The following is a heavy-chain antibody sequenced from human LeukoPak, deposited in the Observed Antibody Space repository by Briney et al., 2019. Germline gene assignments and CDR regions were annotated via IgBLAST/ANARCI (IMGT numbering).Heavy chain of an antibody. CDR1: GGSFSGYY. D-gene: IGHD4-17*01. CDR3: ARGPRYGDYGRYFDL. V-gene: IGHV4-34*01. Sequence: KPSETLSLTCAVYGGSFSGYYWRWIRQPPGKGLEWIGEINHSGSTNYNPSLKSRVTISVDTSKNQFSLKLSSVTAADTAVYYCARGPRYGDYGRYFDLWGRGTLVTVSS. CDR2: INHSGST. J-gene: IGHJ2*01.